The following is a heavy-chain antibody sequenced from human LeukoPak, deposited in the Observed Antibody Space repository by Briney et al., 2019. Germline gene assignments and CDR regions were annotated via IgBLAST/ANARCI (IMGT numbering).Heavy chain of an antibody. V-gene: IGHV1-69*13. CDR2: IIPIFGTA. CDR3: ARETGSAAVMDY. CDR1: GGTFSSYA. J-gene: IGHJ4*02. Sequence: ASVKVSCKASGGTFSSYAISWVRQAPGQGLEWMGGIIPIFGTANYAQKFQGRVTITADECTSTAYMELSSLRSEDTAVYYCARETGSAAVMDYWGQGTLVTVSS. D-gene: IGHD2-2*01.